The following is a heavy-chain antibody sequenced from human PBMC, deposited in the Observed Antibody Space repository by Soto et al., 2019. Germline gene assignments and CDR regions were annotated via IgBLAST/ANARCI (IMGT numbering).Heavy chain of an antibody. CDR1: GGSISSGGYY. Sequence: SETLSLTCTVSGGSISSGGYYWSWIRQHPGKGLEWIGYIYYSGSTYYNPSLKSRVTISVDTSKNQFPLKLSSVTAADTAVYYCARGKDIVVVSPNWFDPWGQGALVTVSS. CDR3: ARGKDIVVVSPNWFDP. V-gene: IGHV4-31*03. CDR2: IYYSGST. J-gene: IGHJ5*02. D-gene: IGHD2-2*01.